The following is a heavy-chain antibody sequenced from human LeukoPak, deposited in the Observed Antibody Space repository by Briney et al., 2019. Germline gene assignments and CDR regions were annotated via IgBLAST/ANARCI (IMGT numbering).Heavy chain of an antibody. Sequence: PGGSLRLSCAASGFIFRNYAMNWVRQAPGKGLEWVSSITSGSSYIYYADSVKGRFTISRDNAKNSLYLQMNSLRAEDTAVYYCARDPYSGSYGNYYYYFMDVWGKGTTVTISS. D-gene: IGHD1-26*01. CDR2: ITSGSSYI. J-gene: IGHJ6*03. V-gene: IGHV3-21*01. CDR3: ARDPYSGSYGNYYYYFMDV. CDR1: GFIFRNYA.